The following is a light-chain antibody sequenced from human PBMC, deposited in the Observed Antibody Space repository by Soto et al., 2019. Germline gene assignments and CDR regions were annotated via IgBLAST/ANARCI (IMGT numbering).Light chain of an antibody. J-gene: IGLJ3*02. CDR3: AAWDDSLNGWV. V-gene: IGLV1-44*01. Sequence: QSVLTQPPSASGTPGQRVTISCSGSSSNIGSNTLNWYQHLPGTAPKLLIYNNNQRPSGVPDRFSGSKSRTSASLAISGLQSEDEAHYYCAAWDDSLNGWVFGGGTKLTVL. CDR1: SSNIGSNT. CDR2: NNN.